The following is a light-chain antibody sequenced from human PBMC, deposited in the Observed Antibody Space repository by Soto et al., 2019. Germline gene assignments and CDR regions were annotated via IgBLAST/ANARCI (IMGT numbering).Light chain of an antibody. CDR3: QQYADSPST. CDR1: QNVNNNY. J-gene: IGKJ2*01. CDR2: GAS. V-gene: IGKV3-20*01. Sequence: EVVLRQSPGTLSLSPGERATLSCRASQNVNNNYLAWYQQKPGQAPRLLIYGASNSATGIPGRFSGSGSGTDFTLTISRLEPYDFAVFYCQQYADSPSTFGQGTKLQSK.